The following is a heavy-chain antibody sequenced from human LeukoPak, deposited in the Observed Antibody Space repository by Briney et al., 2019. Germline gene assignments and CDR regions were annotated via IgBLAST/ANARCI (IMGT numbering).Heavy chain of an antibody. V-gene: IGHV4-34*01. CDR1: GGSFSGYY. D-gene: IGHD2-21*02. Sequence: SETLSLTCAVYGGSFSGYYWSWIRQPPGKGLEWIGEINHSGSTNYNPSLKSRVTISVDTSKNQFSLKLSSVTAADTAVYYCARGILYCGGDCYSEYFDYWGQGTLVTVSS. CDR3: ARGILYCGGDCYSEYFDY. J-gene: IGHJ4*02. CDR2: INHSGST.